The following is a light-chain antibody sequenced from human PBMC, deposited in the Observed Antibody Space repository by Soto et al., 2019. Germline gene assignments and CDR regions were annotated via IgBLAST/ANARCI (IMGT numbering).Light chain of an antibody. CDR2: GAS. J-gene: IGKJ1*01. Sequence: EIVLTQSPATLSLSPGERATLSCGASQSIISNYLAWYQQKPGQAPRLVIFGASSRATGIPARFSGSGSGTEFTLTISSLQSEDFAVYYCHQYNDWPRTFGQGTKVDIK. V-gene: IGKV3-15*01. CDR1: QSIISN. CDR3: HQYNDWPRT.